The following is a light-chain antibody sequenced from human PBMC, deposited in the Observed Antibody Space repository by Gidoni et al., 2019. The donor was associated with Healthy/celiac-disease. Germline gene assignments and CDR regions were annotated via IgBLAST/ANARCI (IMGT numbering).Light chain of an antibody. J-gene: IGLJ2*01. V-gene: IGLV3-1*01. CDR3: QAWDSSTVV. Sequence: SYDLTQPPPVSVSPGQTASINCSGDKLGDKYACWYQQKPGQSPVLVIYQDSKRPSGIPERFSGSNSGNTATLTISGTQAMDEADYYCQAWDSSTVVFGGGTKLTVL. CDR2: QDS. CDR1: KLGDKY.